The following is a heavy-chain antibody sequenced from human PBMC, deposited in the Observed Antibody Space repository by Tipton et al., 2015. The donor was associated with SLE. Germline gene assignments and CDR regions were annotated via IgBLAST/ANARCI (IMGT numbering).Heavy chain of an antibody. CDR3: ARAKDWEDGFDV. CDR2: IYTGGRT. D-gene: IGHD3-9*01. V-gene: IGHV4-61*02. CDR1: GGSMNNGRYY. Sequence: TLSLTCSVSGGSMNNGRYYWGWIRQPPGKGPEWIGRIYTGGRTIHNPSLNSRVTMSLDTSKSQFSLKLTSVTAADTAVYYCARAKDWEDGFDVWGQGTMVTVSA. J-gene: IGHJ3*01.